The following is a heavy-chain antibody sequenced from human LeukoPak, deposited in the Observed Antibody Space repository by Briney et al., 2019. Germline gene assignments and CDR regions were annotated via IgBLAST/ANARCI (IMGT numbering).Heavy chain of an antibody. J-gene: IGHJ2*01. CDR3: ARERGPKKLHPVPSGYFDL. CDR2: IYHSGST. D-gene: IGHD1-7*01. CDR1: GGSISSGGYS. V-gene: IGHV4-30-2*01. Sequence: KPSQTLSLTCAVSGGSISSGGYSWSWIRQPPGKGLEWIGYIYHSGSTYYNPSLKSRVTISVDRSKNQFSLKLSSVTAADTAVYYCARERGPKKLHPVPSGYFDLWGRGTLVTVSS.